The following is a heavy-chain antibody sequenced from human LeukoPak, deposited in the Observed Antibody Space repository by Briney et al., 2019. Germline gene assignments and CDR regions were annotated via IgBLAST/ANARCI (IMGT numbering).Heavy chain of an antibody. J-gene: IGHJ4*02. Sequence: GASVKVSCKASGYTFTSNYIHWVRQAPGQGLEWMGMIYPRDGSTSYAQKFQGRVTVTTDTSTSTAYMELRSLRSDDTAVYYCARDGPLVRGVTDFDYWGQGTLVTVSS. D-gene: IGHD3-10*01. CDR1: GYTFTSNY. CDR2: IYPRDGST. V-gene: IGHV1-46*01. CDR3: ARDGPLVRGVTDFDY.